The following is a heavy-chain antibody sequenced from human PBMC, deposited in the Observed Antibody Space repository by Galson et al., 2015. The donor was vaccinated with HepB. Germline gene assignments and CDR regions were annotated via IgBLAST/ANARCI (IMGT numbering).Heavy chain of an antibody. CDR1: GNSFSSYW. Sequence: QSGAEVKKPGESLKISCKGSGNSFSSYWIGWVRQMPGKGLEWMGMTYPGDSDSRYNPSFQGQVTISADKSISTAYLQWSSLKASDTAIYYCARRGGGYGFSNGMDVWGQGTTVTVSS. D-gene: IGHD5-12*01. V-gene: IGHV5-51*01. CDR2: TYPGDSDS. J-gene: IGHJ6*02. CDR3: ARRGGGYGFSNGMDV.